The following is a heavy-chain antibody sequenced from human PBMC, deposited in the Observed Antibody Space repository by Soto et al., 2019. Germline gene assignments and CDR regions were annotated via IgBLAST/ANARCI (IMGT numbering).Heavy chain of an antibody. Sequence: PGGSLRLSCATSGFTFSSYSMNWVRRAPGKGLEWVSSISKSSTDIYYADSVKGRFTISRDNAKNSLYLQMNSLRADDTAVYYCATPGIPAAGTDYWGQGTLVTVSS. CDR1: GFTFSSYS. V-gene: IGHV3-21*01. CDR3: ATPGIPAAGTDY. CDR2: ISKSSTDI. J-gene: IGHJ4*02. D-gene: IGHD6-13*01.